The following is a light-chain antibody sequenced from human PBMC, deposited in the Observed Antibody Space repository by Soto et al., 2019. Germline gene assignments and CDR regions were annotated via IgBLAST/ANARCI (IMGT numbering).Light chain of an antibody. Sequence: QSALTQPASVSGSPGQSIAISCTGTSSDVGSHDLVSWYQQHPGKVPKLIIYDVSSRPSGVSNRFSGSKSGNTASLTISGLHAEDEADYYCSSFTSSTTYVFGTGTKLTVL. CDR1: SSDVGSHDL. J-gene: IGLJ1*01. CDR3: SSFTSSTTYV. V-gene: IGLV2-14*02. CDR2: DVS.